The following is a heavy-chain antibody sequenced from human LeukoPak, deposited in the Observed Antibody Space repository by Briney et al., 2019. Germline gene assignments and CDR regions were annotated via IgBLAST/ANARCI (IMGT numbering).Heavy chain of an antibody. Sequence: GGSLRLSCAASGFTFSSYAMHWVRQAPGKGLEWVAVISYDGSNKYYADSVKGRFTISRDNSKNTLYLQMNSLRAEDTAVYYCARDGGYSYGAYYYYYMDVWGKGTTVTVSS. V-gene: IGHV3-30*04. D-gene: IGHD5-18*01. CDR3: ARDGGYSYGAYYYYYMDV. J-gene: IGHJ6*03. CDR2: ISYDGSNK. CDR1: GFTFSSYA.